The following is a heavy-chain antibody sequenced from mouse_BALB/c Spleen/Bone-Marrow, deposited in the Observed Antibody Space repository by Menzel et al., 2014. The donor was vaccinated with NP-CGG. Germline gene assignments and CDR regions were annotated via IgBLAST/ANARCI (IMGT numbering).Heavy chain of an antibody. V-gene: IGHV2-6*02. Sequence: QVQLKQSGPGLVAPSQSLSITCTVSGFSLTSYGVHWVRQPPGKGLEWLVVIWSDGSTTYNSALKSRLSISKDNSKSQVFLKMNSLQTDDTAMYYCARSSPTTWAMDYWGQGTSVTVSS. D-gene: IGHD2-12*01. CDR3: ARSSPTTWAMDY. J-gene: IGHJ4*01. CDR2: IWSDGST. CDR1: GFSLTSYG.